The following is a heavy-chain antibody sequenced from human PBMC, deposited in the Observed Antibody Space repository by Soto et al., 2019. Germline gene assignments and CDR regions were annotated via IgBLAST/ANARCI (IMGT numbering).Heavy chain of an antibody. Sequence: QVRLQESGPGLVKPSETLSLTCTVSGGSISRYYWSWIRQPPGKGLEWIGYLYNAGSTIYNPSLAGRCTISSDISRQQSSLNLNYVPAADPAVYYCARDLWGYCGTACYPLDVWGQGPTVTVSS. V-gene: IGHV4-59*01. CDR3: ARDLWGYCGTACYPLDV. CDR2: LYNAGST. CDR1: GGSISRYY. J-gene: IGHJ6*02. D-gene: IGHD2-21*02.